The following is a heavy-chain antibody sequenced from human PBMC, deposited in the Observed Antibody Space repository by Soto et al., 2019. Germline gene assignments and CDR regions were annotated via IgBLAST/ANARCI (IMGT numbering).Heavy chain of an antibody. CDR1: GGSGGSFSGYY. J-gene: IGHJ6*02. V-gene: IGHV4-34*01. Sequence: QVQLQQWGAGLLKPSETLSLTCAVYGGSGGSFSGYYWSWIRQPPGKGLEWIGEINHSGRTNYNPSLQPRVTVSVDPSKNQFSLQLSSVTAAETAVYYCAIHNYDSSGYYHYYYAMDVWGQGTTVTVSS. CDR2: INHSGRT. D-gene: IGHD3-22*01. CDR3: AIHNYDSSGYYHYYYAMDV.